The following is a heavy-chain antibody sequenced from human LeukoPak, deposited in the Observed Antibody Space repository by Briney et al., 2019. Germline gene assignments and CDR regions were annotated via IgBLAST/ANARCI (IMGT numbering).Heavy chain of an antibody. D-gene: IGHD2-2*01. V-gene: IGHV4-39*01. Sequence: SETLSLTCTVSGGSISSSSYYWGWIRQPPGKGLEWIGSIYYSGSTYYNPSLKSRVTISVDTSKNQFSLKLSSVTAADTAVYYCARQVVGYCSSTSCQGNNFDHWGQGTLVTVSS. J-gene: IGHJ4*02. CDR2: IYYSGST. CDR1: GGSISSSSYY. CDR3: ARQVVGYCSSTSCQGNNFDH.